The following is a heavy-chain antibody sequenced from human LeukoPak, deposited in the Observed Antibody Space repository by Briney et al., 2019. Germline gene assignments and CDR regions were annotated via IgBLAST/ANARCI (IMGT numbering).Heavy chain of an antibody. CDR2: VYSSGPT. D-gene: IGHD3-16*02. Sequence: SETLSLTCTVSGGSFSSSNYYWGWIRQPPGKGLEWIGSVYSSGPTYYTPSLESRVTISADKSKNQFSLNLSSVTAADTAVYYCARGLDLGELSYWGQGTLVTVSS. J-gene: IGHJ4*02. CDR3: ARGLDLGELSY. CDR1: GGSFSSSNYY. V-gene: IGHV4-39*01.